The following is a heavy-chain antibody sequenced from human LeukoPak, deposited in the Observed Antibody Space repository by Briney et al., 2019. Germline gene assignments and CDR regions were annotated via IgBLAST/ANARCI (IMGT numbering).Heavy chain of an antibody. Sequence: GGSLRLSCAASGFTFSSYAVHWVRQAPGKGLEWVAIISYDGSNRYYADSVKGRFTISRDNSKNTLDLQMNSLRPEDTAVYYCARYGMDVWGQGTTVTVSS. CDR1: GFTFSSYA. J-gene: IGHJ6*02. CDR2: ISYDGSNR. V-gene: IGHV3-30-3*01. CDR3: ARYGMDV.